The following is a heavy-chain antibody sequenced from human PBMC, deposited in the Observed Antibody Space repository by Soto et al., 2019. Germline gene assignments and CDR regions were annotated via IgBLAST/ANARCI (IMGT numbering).Heavy chain of an antibody. Sequence: QVQLVESGGGLVKPGGSLRLSCAASGFTFSDYYMSWIRQAPGKGLEWVSYISRSATTIYYAYSVNVRFAISLDNANHSLSLQMNRLRAEDAAVDYSARDRACVRYFDYWGQGTLVTVSS. CDR2: ISRSATTI. J-gene: IGHJ4*02. CDR1: GFTFSDYY. V-gene: IGHV3-11*01. CDR3: ARDRACVRYFDY.